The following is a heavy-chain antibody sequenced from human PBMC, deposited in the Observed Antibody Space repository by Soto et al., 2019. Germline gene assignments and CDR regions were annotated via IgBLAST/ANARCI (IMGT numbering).Heavy chain of an antibody. J-gene: IGHJ3*02. CDR3: ARDRWELLDDAFDI. D-gene: IGHD1-26*01. V-gene: IGHV3-21*01. CDR1: GFTLSSYS. Sequence: PGGSLRLSCAASGFTLSSYSMNWVRQAPGKGLEGVASISSSSSYIYYADSVKGRFTITRDNAKNSLYLQMNSLRAEDTAVYYCARDRWELLDDAFDIWGQGTMVTVSS. CDR2: ISSSSSYI.